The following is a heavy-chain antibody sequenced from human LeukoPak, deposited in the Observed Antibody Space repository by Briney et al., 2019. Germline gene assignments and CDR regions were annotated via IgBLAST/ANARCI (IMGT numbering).Heavy chain of an antibody. Sequence: GGSLRLSCTASGFTVSNYAITWVRQAPGKWLEWVSAISGSDGSTYYADSVVGRFTISRDKSKNTLYLQMNSLRAEHTAVYFCANTFYDFWSGYIHYWGQGTLVTVSS. CDR1: GFTVSNYA. D-gene: IGHD3-3*01. V-gene: IGHV3-23*01. CDR3: ANTFYDFWSGYIHY. J-gene: IGHJ4*02. CDR2: ISGSDGST.